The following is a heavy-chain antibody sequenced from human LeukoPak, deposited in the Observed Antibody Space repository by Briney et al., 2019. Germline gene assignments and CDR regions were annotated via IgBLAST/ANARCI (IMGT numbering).Heavy chain of an antibody. D-gene: IGHD3-10*01. CDR3: AREGSGSYFVY. Sequence: GGSLRLSCAASGFTFSDYYMSWIRQSPGKGLEWVSVIYSGGSTYYADSVKGRFTISRHNSKNTLYLQMNSLRAEDTAVYYCAREGSGSYFVYWGQGTLVTVSS. V-gene: IGHV3-53*04. J-gene: IGHJ4*02. CDR2: IYSGGST. CDR1: GFTFSDYY.